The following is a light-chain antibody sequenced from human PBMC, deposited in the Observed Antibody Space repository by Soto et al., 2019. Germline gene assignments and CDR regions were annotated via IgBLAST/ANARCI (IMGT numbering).Light chain of an antibody. CDR1: SSDVGGYNY. J-gene: IGLJ2*01. Sequence: QSALTQPRSVSGSPGQSVTMSCIGTSSDVGGYNYVSWYQQHPGKAPKLMIYDVSKRPSGVPDRFSGSKSGNTASLTISGLQAEDEADYYCCSYGGSYVLFGGGTKLTVL. V-gene: IGLV2-11*02. CDR2: DVS. CDR3: CSYGGSYVL.